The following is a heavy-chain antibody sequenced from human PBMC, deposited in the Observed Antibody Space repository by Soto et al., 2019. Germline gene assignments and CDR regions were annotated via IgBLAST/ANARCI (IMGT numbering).Heavy chain of an antibody. Sequence: QVTLKESGPVLVKPTETLTLTCSVSGFSLTNGRMGVSWIRQPPGKALEWLAHFFSDAERSYSTSMQSRLNMYKDSSGSQVVLTMTNMAPADTATYFCARMDGDYNSCGLDVWGHGIAVTVSS. CDR2: FFSDAER. CDR3: ARMDGDYNSCGLDV. J-gene: IGHJ6*02. V-gene: IGHV2-26*01. CDR1: GFSLTNGRMG. D-gene: IGHD4-17*01.